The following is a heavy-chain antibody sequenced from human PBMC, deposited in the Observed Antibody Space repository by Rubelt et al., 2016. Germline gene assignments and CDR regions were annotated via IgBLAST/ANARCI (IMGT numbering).Heavy chain of an antibody. D-gene: IGHD4-23*01. CDR3: AIGGNSFDY. CDR2: IYYSGST. V-gene: IGHV4-39*07. J-gene: IGHJ4*02. Sequence: QLQLQESGPGLVKPSETLSLTCTVSGGSISSSSYYWGWIRQPPGKGLEWIGSIYYSGSTYYNPSLKSRVTMSVDMSKNQFSLKLRSVTAADTAVYFCAIGGNSFDYWGQGTLVTVSS. CDR1: GGSISSSSYY.